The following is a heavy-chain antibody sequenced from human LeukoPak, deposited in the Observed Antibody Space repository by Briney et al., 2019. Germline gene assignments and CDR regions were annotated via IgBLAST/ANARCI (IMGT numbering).Heavy chain of an antibody. CDR1: GGSISSGGYS. J-gene: IGHJ4*02. Sequence: PSETLSLTCAVSGGSISSGGYSWSWIRQPPGKGLEWIGYIYHSGSTYYNPSLKSRVTISVDRSKNQFSLKVSSVTAADTAVYYCARALTTVTQYYFDYWGQGTLVTVSS. D-gene: IGHD4-17*01. V-gene: IGHV4-30-2*01. CDR3: ARALTTVTQYYFDY. CDR2: IYHSGST.